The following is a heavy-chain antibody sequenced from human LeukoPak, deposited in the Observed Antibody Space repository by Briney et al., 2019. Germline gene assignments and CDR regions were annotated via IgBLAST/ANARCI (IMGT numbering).Heavy chain of an antibody. D-gene: IGHD3-16*02. J-gene: IGHJ4*02. CDR1: GFTFSSYA. Sequence: GGSLRLSCVASGFTFSSYAMSWVRQAPGKGLDWVSDVSGSGGGTYYADSVKGRFTISRDNSKNTLYLQMNSLRAEDTAVYYCAKTKARVIAFFDYWGQGTLVTVSS. V-gene: IGHV3-23*01. CDR3: AKTKARVIAFFDY. CDR2: VSGSGGGT.